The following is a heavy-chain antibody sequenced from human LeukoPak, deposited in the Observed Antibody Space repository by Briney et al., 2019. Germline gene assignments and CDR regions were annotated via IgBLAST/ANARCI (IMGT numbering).Heavy chain of an antibody. CDR2: INHSGST. J-gene: IGHJ6*02. CDR1: GGSFSGYY. Sequence: SETLSLTCAVYGGSFSGYYWSWIRQPPGKWLEWLGEINHSGSTHYNPSLKSRVTISVDTSKNQFSLKLSSVTAADTAVYYCATFSSSWAYYYYGMDVWGQGTTVTVSS. CDR3: ATFSSSWAYYYYGMDV. V-gene: IGHV4-34*01. D-gene: IGHD6-13*01.